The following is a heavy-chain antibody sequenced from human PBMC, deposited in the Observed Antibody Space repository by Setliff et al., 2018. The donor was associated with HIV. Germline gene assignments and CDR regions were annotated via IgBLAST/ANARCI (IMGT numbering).Heavy chain of an antibody. CDR3: ATFPIKIFGVVGVRDV. D-gene: IGHD3-3*01. J-gene: IGHJ6*02. CDR2: ISSSDGNT. Sequence: GSLRLSCAASGVTFSSYALSWVRQAPGKGLEWVSVISSSDGNTHYADSVKGRFTISRDNSKNTLYLQMNSLRAEDTAVYYCATFPIKIFGVVGVRDVWGQGTTVTVSS. V-gene: IGHV3-23*01. CDR1: GVTFSSYA.